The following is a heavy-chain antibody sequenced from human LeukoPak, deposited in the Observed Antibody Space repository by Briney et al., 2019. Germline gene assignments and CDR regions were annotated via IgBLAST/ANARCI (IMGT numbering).Heavy chain of an antibody. CDR1: GGSISSSSYY. D-gene: IGHD6-13*01. J-gene: IGHJ5*02. CDR3: ARGRLGRNSPAGTKRVDWFDP. CDR2: IYYSGST. V-gene: IGHV4-39*01. Sequence: PSETLSLTCTVSGGSISSSSYYWGWIRQPPGKGLEWIGSIYYSGSTYYNPSLKSRVTISVGTSKNQFSLKLSSVTAADTAVYYCARGRLGRNSPAGTKRVDWFDPWGQGTLVTVSS.